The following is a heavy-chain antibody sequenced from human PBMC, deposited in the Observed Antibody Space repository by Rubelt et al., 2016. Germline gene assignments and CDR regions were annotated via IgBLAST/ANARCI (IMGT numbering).Heavy chain of an antibody. CDR1: GGSFSGYY. Sequence: QVRLQQWGAGLLKPSETLSLTCAVYGGSFSGYYWSWIRQPPGKGLEWIGEINHSGSTHYNPSFRGGVSTSVDTSKSRFSLELSSVTAADTAVYYCARWGTDDGNKYYYYGMDVWGQGTTVTVSS. D-gene: IGHD5-24*01. J-gene: IGHJ6*02. CDR2: INHSGST. V-gene: IGHV4-34*01. CDR3: ARWGTDDGNKYYYYGMDV.